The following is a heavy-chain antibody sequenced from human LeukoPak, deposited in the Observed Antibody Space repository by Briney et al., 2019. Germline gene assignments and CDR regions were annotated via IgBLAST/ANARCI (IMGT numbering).Heavy chain of an antibody. V-gene: IGHV1-69*05. D-gene: IGHD4-17*01. CDR1: GGTFSSYA. Sequence: SVKVSCKASGGTFSSYAMSWVRQAPGQGLEWMGMVIPIFGTANYAQKFQGRVTITTDESTSTAYMELSSLRSEDTAVYYCAITVTTLRLPRPVDYYYYYMDVWGKGTTVTVSS. J-gene: IGHJ6*03. CDR3: AITVTTLRLPRPVDYYYYYMDV. CDR2: VIPIFGTA.